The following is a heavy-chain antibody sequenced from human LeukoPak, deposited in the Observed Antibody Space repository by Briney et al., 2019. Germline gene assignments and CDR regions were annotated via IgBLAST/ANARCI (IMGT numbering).Heavy chain of an antibody. V-gene: IGHV3-48*01. D-gene: IGHD6-19*01. CDR3: ARDRGRAVAGTGIDY. J-gene: IGHJ4*02. CDR2: ISSSSSTI. Sequence: GRSLRLSCAASGFTFSSYSMNWVRQAPGKGLEWVSYISSSSSTIYYADSVKGRFTISRDNAKNSLYLQMNSLRAEDTAVYYCARDRGRAVAGTGIDYWGQGTLVTVSS. CDR1: GFTFSSYS.